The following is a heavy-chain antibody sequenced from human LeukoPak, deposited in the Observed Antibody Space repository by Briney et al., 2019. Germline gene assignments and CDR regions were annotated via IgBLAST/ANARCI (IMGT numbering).Heavy chain of an antibody. V-gene: IGHV3-73*01. Sequence: GGSLGLSCAASGFTFSGSTMHWVRQASGKGLEWIGRIRSKANSYATAYAASVKGRFTISRDDAKNTAYLQMDSLKTEDTAVYYCTSPQADSGATYFRHWGQGTLVTVSS. CDR2: IRSKANSYAT. D-gene: IGHD6-19*01. J-gene: IGHJ1*01. CDR3: TSPQADSGATYFRH. CDR1: GFTFSGST.